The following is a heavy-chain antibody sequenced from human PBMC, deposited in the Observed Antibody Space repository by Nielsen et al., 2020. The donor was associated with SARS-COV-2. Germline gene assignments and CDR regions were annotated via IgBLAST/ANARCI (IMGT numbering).Heavy chain of an antibody. CDR2: INPSGGST. V-gene: IGHV1-46*01. J-gene: IGHJ4*02. Sequence: ASVKVSCKASGGTFSSYAISWVRQAPGQGLEWMGIINPSGGSTSYAQKFQGRVTMTRDTSTSTVYMELSSLRSEDTAVYYCARDFDISPTYYDFWSGNRRYYFDYWGQGTLVTVSS. CDR3: ARDFDISPTYYDFWSGNRRYYFDY. CDR1: GGTFSSYA. D-gene: IGHD3-3*01.